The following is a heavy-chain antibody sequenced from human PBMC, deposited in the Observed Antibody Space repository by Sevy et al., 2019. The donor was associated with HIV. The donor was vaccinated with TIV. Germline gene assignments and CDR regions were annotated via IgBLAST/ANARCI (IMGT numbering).Heavy chain of an antibody. V-gene: IGHV3-30*04. CDR1: GFTFSSYA. Sequence: WGSLRLSCAASGFTFSSYAMHWVRQAPGKGLEWVAVISYNGSNKYYADSVKGRFTISRDNSKNTLYLQMNSLRAEDTAVYYCASPEVGVYYYDSSGSLDFWGQGTLVTVSS. D-gene: IGHD3-22*01. CDR2: ISYNGSNK. J-gene: IGHJ4*02. CDR3: ASPEVGVYYYDSSGSLDF.